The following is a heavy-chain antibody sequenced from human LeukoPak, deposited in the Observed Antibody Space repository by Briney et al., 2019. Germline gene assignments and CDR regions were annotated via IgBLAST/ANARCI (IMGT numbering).Heavy chain of an antibody. V-gene: IGHV1-69*05. J-gene: IGHJ6*03. Sequence: SVKVSCKASGGTFSSYAISWVRQAPAQGLEWMGRIIPIFGTANYAQKFQGRVTITTDESTSTAYMELSSLRSEDTAVYYCARETPPPGYYYMDVWGKGTTVTVSS. CDR3: ARETPPPGYYYMDV. CDR2: IIPIFGTA. CDR1: GGTFSSYA.